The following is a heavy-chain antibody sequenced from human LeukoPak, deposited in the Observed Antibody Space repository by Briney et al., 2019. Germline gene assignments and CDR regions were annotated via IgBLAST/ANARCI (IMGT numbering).Heavy chain of an antibody. CDR2: ISSSSSYI. J-gene: IGHJ3*02. Sequence: GGSLRLSCAASGFTFSSYSMNWVRQAPGKGLEWVSSISSSSSYIYYADSVKGRFTTSRDNAKNSLYLQMNSLRAEDTAVYYCAREDPYGGRAFDIWGQGTMVTVSS. D-gene: IGHD3-16*01. CDR3: AREDPYGGRAFDI. V-gene: IGHV3-21*01. CDR1: GFTFSSYS.